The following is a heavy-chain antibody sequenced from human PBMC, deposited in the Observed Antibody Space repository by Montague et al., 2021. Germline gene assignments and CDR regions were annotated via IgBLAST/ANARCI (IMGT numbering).Heavy chain of an antibody. J-gene: IGHJ6*03. CDR2: LYNGGST. V-gene: IGHV4-4*07. CDR3: ARDTVGASGYFYYYYMDV. D-gene: IGHD1-26*01. CDR1: GDSINTYS. Sequence: SETLSLTCTVFGDSINTYSWSWIRQPAGKGLEWIGRLYNGGSTNSNPSLKSRVSMSVDPSKNQFSLKLSSVTAADTAVYFCARDTVGASGYFYYYYMDVWGRGTTVTVSS.